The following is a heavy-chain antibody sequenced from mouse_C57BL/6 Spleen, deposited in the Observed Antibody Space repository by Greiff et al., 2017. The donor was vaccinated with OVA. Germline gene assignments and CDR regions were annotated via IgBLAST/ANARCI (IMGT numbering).Heavy chain of an antibody. V-gene: IGHV1-39*01. D-gene: IGHD2-5*01. J-gene: IGHJ1*03. CDR2: INPNYGTT. CDR1: GYSFTDYN. Sequence: VQLQQSGPELVKPGASVKISCKASGYSFTDYNMNWVKQSNGKSLEWIGVINPNYGTTSYNQKFKGKATLTVDQSSSTDYMQLNSLTSEDSAVYYCAREAYYSNYWYFDVWGTGTTVTVSS. CDR3: AREAYYSNYWYFDV.